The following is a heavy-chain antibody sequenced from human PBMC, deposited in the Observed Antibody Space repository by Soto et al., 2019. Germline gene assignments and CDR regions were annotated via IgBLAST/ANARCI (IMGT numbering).Heavy chain of an antibody. CDR2: IYWNDDK. CDR3: ARGTVGELRFVHYFDN. CDR1: GFSLSTSGVG. D-gene: IGHD3-16*01. V-gene: IGHV2-5*01. Sequence: SGPTLVNPTQTLTLTCTFSGFSLSTSGVGVGWIRQPPGKALEWLALIYWNDDKRYSPSLKSRLTITKDTSKNQVVLTMTNMDPVDTATYYCARGTVGELRFVHYFDNWRQGTLATVSS. J-gene: IGHJ4*02.